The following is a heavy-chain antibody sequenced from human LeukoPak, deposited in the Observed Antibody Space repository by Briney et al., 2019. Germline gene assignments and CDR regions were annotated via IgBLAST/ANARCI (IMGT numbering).Heavy chain of an antibody. Sequence: SETLSLTCTVSGGSMSNYYWSWIRQPPGKGLEWIGYIYYSGSTNCNPSLKSRVTISVDTSKNQFSLKLNSVTAADTAVYFCARNSGIYHHYFDYWGQGTLVTVSS. CDR1: GGSMSNYY. J-gene: IGHJ4*02. D-gene: IGHD1-26*01. CDR2: IYYSGST. V-gene: IGHV4-59*01. CDR3: ARNSGIYHHYFDY.